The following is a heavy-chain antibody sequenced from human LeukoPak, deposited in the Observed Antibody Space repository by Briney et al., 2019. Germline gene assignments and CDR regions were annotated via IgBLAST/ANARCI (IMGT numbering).Heavy chain of an antibody. D-gene: IGHD2-21*02. CDR1: GGSISSYY. CDR3: ARVLRSCGGDCYVIDY. CDR2: IYYSGST. Sequence: SETLSLTCTVSGGSISSYYWSWIRQPPGKGLEWIGYIYYSGSTYYNPSLKSRVTISVDTSKNQFSLKLSSVTAADTAVYYCARVLRSCGGDCYVIDYWGQGTLVTVSS. J-gene: IGHJ4*02. V-gene: IGHV4-59*08.